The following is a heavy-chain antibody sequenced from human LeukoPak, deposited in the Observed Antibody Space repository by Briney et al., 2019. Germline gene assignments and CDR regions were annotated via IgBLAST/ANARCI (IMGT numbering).Heavy chain of an antibody. Sequence: PGGSLRLSCAASEFTFSSHGMNWVRQAPGKGLEWVSGISPSGGITYYTDSVKGRFTISRDNSKNTVSLQMNSLRAEDTAVYYCARVSGDGYTYYYYYYMDVWGKGTTVTISS. CDR2: ISPSGGIT. CDR1: EFTFSSHG. V-gene: IGHV3-23*01. D-gene: IGHD5-24*01. CDR3: ARVSGDGYTYYYYYYMDV. J-gene: IGHJ6*03.